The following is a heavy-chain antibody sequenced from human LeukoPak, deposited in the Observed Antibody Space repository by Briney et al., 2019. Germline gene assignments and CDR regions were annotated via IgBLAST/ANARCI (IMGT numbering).Heavy chain of an antibody. CDR3: TRVVNGGHFDY. V-gene: IGHV4-59*01. J-gene: IGHJ4*02. D-gene: IGHD2-8*01. CDR2: VYHTGTS. CDR1: GASINDYY. Sequence: SETLSLTCSVSGASINDYYWTWIRQPPGKGLEWIRYVYHTGTSGYHPSLKSRVAMSLDTSKNQVSLKLRSVTAADTAVYFCTRVVNGGHFDYWGQGTLVIVSS.